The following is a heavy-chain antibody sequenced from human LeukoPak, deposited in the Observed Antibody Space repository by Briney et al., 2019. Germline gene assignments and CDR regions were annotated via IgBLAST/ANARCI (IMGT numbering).Heavy chain of an antibody. CDR3: ARVVPAARFGMDV. V-gene: IGHV4-59*01. Sequence: PSETLSLTCTVSGGSISSYYWSWIRQPPGKGLEWIGYIYSSGSTNYNPSLKSRVTISGDTSKNQFSLRLSSVTAADTAVYYCARVVPAARFGMDVWGRGTTVTVSS. CDR1: GGSISSYY. J-gene: IGHJ6*02. D-gene: IGHD2-2*01. CDR2: IYSSGST.